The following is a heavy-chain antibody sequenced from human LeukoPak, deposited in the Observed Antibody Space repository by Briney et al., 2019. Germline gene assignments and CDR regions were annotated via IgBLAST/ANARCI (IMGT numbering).Heavy chain of an antibody. D-gene: IGHD2-21*02. CDR3: ARGSGNIVVGTAKAYCDYDFDI. J-gene: IGHJ6*03. CDR2: IYTSGST. CDR1: GGSISSYY. V-gene: IGHV4-4*09. Sequence: SETLSLTCTVSGGSISSYYWSWIRQPPGKGLEWIGYIYTSGSTNYNPSLKSRVTISVDTSKNQFSLKLSSVTAADTAVYYCARGSGNIVVGTAKAYCDYDFDIWGKGTTVTVSS.